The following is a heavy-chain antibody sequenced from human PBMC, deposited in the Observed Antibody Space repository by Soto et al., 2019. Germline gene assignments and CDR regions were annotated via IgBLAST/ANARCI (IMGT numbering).Heavy chain of an antibody. CDR2: IRGSGSRK. CDR1: GFTFSSYA. V-gene: IGHV3-23*01. J-gene: IGHJ4*02. D-gene: IGHD2-2*01. Sequence: PGGSLRLSCAASGFTFSSYAMNWVRQGPGKGLEWVGDIRGSGSRKYYVDSVKGRFTISRDNAKNTLYLQMNSLRAEDTAVYYCAREIVVARGASYFDYWGPGTLVTVSS. CDR3: AREIVVARGASYFDY.